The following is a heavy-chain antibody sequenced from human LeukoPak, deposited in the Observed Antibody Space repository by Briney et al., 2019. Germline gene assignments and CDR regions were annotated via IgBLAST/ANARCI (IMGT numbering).Heavy chain of an antibody. CDR3: ARDNPPDIVVVVAADGEDY. J-gene: IGHJ4*02. D-gene: IGHD2-15*01. CDR2: ISSSSSYI. Sequence: EGSLRLSCAASRFTFNSYDMSWVRQAPGKGLEWVSSISSSSSYIYYADSVKGRFTISRDNAKNSLYLQMNSLRAEDTAVYYCARDNPPDIVVVVAADGEDYWGQGTLVTVSS. V-gene: IGHV3-21*01. CDR1: RFTFNSYD.